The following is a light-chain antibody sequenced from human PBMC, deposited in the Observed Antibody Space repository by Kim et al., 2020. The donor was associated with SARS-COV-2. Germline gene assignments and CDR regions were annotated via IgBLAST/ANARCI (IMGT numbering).Light chain of an antibody. CDR3: QQRSNWTPGLT. CDR2: DAS. CDR1: QSVSSY. V-gene: IGKV3-11*01. Sequence: EIVLTQSPATLSLSPGERATLSCRASQSVSSYLAWYQQKPGQAPRLLIYDASNRATGIPARFSGSGSGTDFTLTISSLEPEAFAVYYCQQRSNWTPGLTFGGGTKVDIK. J-gene: IGKJ4*01.